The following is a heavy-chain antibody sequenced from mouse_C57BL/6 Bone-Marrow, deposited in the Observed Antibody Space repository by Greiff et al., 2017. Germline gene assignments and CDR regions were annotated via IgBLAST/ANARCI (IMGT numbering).Heavy chain of an antibody. Sequence: VQLQQPGAELVKPGASVKMSCKASGYTFTSYWITWVKQRPGQGLEWIGDIYPGSGSTNYNEKFKSKATLTVDTSSSTAYMQLSSLTSEDSAVYYCARGRESPDYFDYWGQGTTLTVSP. CDR1: GYTFTSYW. CDR2: IYPGSGST. J-gene: IGHJ2*01. CDR3: ARGRESPDYFDY. V-gene: IGHV1-55*01.